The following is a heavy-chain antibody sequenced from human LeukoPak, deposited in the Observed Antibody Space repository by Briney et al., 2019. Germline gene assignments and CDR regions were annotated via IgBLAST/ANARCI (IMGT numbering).Heavy chain of an antibody. CDR3: ARVERQPYDFWSGYSNGYYFDY. V-gene: IGHV4-59*08. CDR1: GGSISSYY. CDR2: IYYSGST. J-gene: IGHJ4*02. Sequence: SETLSLTCTVSGGSISSYYWSWIRQPPGKGLEWIGYIYYSGSTNYNPSLKSRVTISVDTSKNQFSLKLSSVTAADTAVYYCARVERQPYDFWSGYSNGYYFDYWGQGTLVTVSS. D-gene: IGHD3-3*01.